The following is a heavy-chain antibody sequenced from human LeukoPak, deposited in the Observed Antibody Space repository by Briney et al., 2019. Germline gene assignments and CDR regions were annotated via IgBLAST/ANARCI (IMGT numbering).Heavy chain of an antibody. V-gene: IGHV1-2*02. CDR3: ARVDYGSSFFDY. D-gene: IGHD3-10*01. J-gene: IGHJ4*02. Sequence: ASVKVSCKASGYTFTGYYMHWVRQAPGQGLEWMGWINPNSGGTNYAQKFQGRVTMTRDTSISTAYMELSRLRSDDTAVYYCARVDYGSSFFDYWGQGTLVTVSS. CDR1: GYTFTGYY. CDR2: INPNSGGT.